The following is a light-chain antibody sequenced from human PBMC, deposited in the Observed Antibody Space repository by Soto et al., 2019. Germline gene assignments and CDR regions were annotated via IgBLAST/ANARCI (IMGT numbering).Light chain of an antibody. CDR2: GTS. J-gene: IGKJ1*01. Sequence: AIQMTQSPSSLSASVGDRVTITCRASQGIGTELGWYQQRPGKAPRLLIYGTSTLQYGVPSRFSGSGSDPDFTLISSSLQPEDFATYYCLQDSSYPRTFGQGTKVEIK. V-gene: IGKV1-6*01. CDR3: LQDSSYPRT. CDR1: QGIGTE.